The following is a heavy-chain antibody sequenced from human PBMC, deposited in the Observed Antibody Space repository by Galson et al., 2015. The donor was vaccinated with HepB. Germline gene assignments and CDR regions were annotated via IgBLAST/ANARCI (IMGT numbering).Heavy chain of an antibody. CDR2: ISAYNGNT. Sequence: SVKVSCKASGYTFTSYGISWVRQAPGQGLEWMGWISAYNGNTNYAQKFQGRATITADKSTSTAYMELSSLRSEDTAVYYCARHLGELPFDYWGQGTLVTVSS. CDR1: GYTFTSYG. CDR3: ARHLGELPFDY. D-gene: IGHD1-26*01. V-gene: IGHV1-18*01. J-gene: IGHJ4*02.